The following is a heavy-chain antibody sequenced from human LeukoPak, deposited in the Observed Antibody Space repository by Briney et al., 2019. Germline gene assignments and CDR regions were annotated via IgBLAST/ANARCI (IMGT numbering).Heavy chain of an antibody. Sequence: PGGSLRLSCAVSGFSFSSYAMHWVRQAPGKGLEWVTIISYDGSKKYYADSVKGRFTISRDNSKNTLYLQMNSLRAEDTAVYYCANEKLEPNGNFDYWGQGTLVTVSS. J-gene: IGHJ4*02. CDR1: GFSFSSYA. CDR3: ANEKLEPNGNFDY. V-gene: IGHV3-30*04. CDR2: ISYDGSKK. D-gene: IGHD1-1*01.